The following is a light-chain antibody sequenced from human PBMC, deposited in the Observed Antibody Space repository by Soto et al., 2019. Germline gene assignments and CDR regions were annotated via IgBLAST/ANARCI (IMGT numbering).Light chain of an antibody. CDR1: SSDVGGYNF. V-gene: IGLV2-8*01. Sequence: QSALTQPPSASGSPGQSVTISCTGTSSDVGGYNFVSWYQHHPGKAPKLMIYEVSQRPSGVPDRFSGSKSGNTASLTVSGLQAEDEADYYCTSYAGSNNLVVFGGGTKVTVL. J-gene: IGLJ2*01. CDR3: TSYAGSNNLVV. CDR2: EVS.